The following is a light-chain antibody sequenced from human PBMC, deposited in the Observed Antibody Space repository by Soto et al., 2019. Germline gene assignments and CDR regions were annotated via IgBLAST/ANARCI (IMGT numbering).Light chain of an antibody. Sequence: EVVLTQSPGTLSLSPGERATLSCRASQSVSNNYLAWYQQKPGQSPKLLIFGSSDRATGIPDRFSGSGSGTDFTLTISSLEPEDFAVYYCQQYGSSPPYTFGQGNKLESK. CDR3: QQYGSSPPYT. V-gene: IGKV3-20*01. CDR2: GSS. CDR1: QSVSNNY. J-gene: IGKJ2*01.